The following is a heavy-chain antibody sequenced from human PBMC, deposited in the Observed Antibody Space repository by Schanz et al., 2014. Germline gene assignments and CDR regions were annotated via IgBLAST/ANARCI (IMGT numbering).Heavy chain of an antibody. CDR1: GFTFNDYW. D-gene: IGHD5-12*01. J-gene: IGHJ3*01. Sequence: EVQLVESGGGFVQPGGSLRLSCAASGFTFNDYWMHWVRQAPGKGLVWVSRINSDGRSTNYADSVKGRFIISRDSSKNTLFLQMNSLRAEDTAVYFCARDGGRDGYNLAFDVWGQGTLVTVSS. CDR2: INSDGRST. CDR3: ARDGGRDGYNLAFDV. V-gene: IGHV3-74*01.